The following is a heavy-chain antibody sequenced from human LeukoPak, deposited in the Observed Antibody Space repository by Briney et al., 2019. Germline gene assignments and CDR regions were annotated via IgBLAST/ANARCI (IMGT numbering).Heavy chain of an antibody. D-gene: IGHD3-10*01. J-gene: IGHJ5*01. CDR2: IYYNGCKK. CDR1: GLTFSSYA. V-gene: IGHV3-33*03. CDR3: AKEKAPYWEELLSFGNLLYSIYS. Sequence: GGSLRLSCAASGLTFSSYAMSWVRPAPGKGLEWVAGIYYNGCKKYYADSVKGRFTISRDNSKNTLYLQMNSLRADDTAVYYFAKEKAPYWEELLSFGNLLYSIYSCGEGTLVTASS.